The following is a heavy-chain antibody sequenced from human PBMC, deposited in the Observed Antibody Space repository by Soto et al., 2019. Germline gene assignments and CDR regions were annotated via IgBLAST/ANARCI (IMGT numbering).Heavy chain of an antibody. J-gene: IGHJ4*02. CDR3: AKGQFQRDPVTAVSRWYFEY. Sequence: PWWSLRLSCAASGYTFYNYIVSWFRQTQGTGLEWVSSISGSGGSTYYADSVKGRFTISTDNSKNTMYLQMNSLRAEDTAVYYCAKGQFQRDPVTAVSRWYFEYWGQGT. V-gene: IGHV3-23*01. D-gene: IGHD2-21*02. CDR2: ISGSGGST. CDR1: GYTFYNYI.